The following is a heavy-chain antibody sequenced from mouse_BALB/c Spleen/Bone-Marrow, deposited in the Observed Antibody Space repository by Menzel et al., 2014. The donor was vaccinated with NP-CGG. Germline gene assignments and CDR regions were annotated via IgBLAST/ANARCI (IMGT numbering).Heavy chain of an antibody. CDR1: GYAFTSYL. CDR3: ARGGHGSY. CDR2: INPGSGGT. J-gene: IGHJ2*01. D-gene: IGHD2-2*01. Sequence: VQLQESGAELVRPGTSVKVSCKASGYAFTSYLIEWVKQRPGQGLEWIGVINPGSGGTNYNEKFKGKATLTADNSSNTAYMHLSSLTSDDSAVYFCARGGHGSYWGQGTTLTVSS. V-gene: IGHV1-54*03.